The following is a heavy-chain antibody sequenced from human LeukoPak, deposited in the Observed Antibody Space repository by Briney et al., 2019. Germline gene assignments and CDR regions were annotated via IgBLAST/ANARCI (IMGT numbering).Heavy chain of an antibody. CDR2: IYYSGST. J-gene: IGHJ5*02. V-gene: IGHV4-34*01. CDR1: GGSFSGYY. Sequence: PPETLSLTCAVYGGSFSGYYWSWIRQPPGKGLEWIGSIYYSGSTYYNPSLKSRVTISVDTSKNQFSLKLSSVTAADTAVYYCASAGPRGGLGNWFDPWGQGTLVTVSS. D-gene: IGHD3-16*01. CDR3: ASAGPRGGLGNWFDP.